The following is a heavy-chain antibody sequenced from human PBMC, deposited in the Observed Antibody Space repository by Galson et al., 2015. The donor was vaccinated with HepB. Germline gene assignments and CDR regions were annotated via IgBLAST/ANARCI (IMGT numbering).Heavy chain of an antibody. V-gene: IGHV1-69*01. J-gene: IGHJ4*02. D-gene: IGHD6-13*01. CDR1: GGTFSTYA. CDR3: ARARDPGVAAAGRDY. CDR2: IIPIFGSA. Sequence: SCKASGGTFSTYAISWVRQAPGQGLEWMGGIIPIFGSANYAQKFQGRVTITADEFTSTAYMELSRLRSEDTAVYYCARARDPGVAAAGRDYWGQGTLVTVSS.